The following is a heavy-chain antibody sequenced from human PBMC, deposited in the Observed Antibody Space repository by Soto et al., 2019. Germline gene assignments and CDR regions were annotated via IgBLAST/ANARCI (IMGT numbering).Heavy chain of an antibody. Sequence: EVQLLESGGGWVQPEGSLRLSCEASGFTFSSYAMSWVRQAPGKGLEWVSGISGGGSTTYYADSVKGRFTISRDNSKNTGYLQVYSLRAEDTAVYYCARDQAAGGAIARYFQYWGQGTLVTLPS. CDR2: ISGGGSTT. V-gene: IGHV3-23*01. D-gene: IGHD6-13*01. J-gene: IGHJ1*01. CDR1: GFTFSSYA. CDR3: ARDQAAGGAIARYFQY.